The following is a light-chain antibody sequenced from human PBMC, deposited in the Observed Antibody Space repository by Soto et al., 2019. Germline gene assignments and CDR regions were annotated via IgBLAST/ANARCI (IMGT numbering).Light chain of an antibody. CDR2: AAS. J-gene: IGKJ5*01. Sequence: DIQMTQSPSSLSASVGDRVTITCRASQTINTYLNWYQQKPGKAPKLLIHAASSLQSGVPSRFSGSGSGTDFTLTISSLQPEDFATYYCQQLNSYPTFGQGTRLEI. V-gene: IGKV1-39*01. CDR3: QQLNSYPT. CDR1: QTINTY.